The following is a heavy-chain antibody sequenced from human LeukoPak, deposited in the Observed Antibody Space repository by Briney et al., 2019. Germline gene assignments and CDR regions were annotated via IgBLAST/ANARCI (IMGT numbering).Heavy chain of an antibody. J-gene: IGHJ5*02. CDR3: ARSISIFSWFDP. V-gene: IGHV4-4*07. Sequence: SETLSLTCTVSGGSISSYYWSWIRQPAGKRLEWIGRIYTSGYTSYNPSLKSRVTLSVDTSKNQFSLKLSSVTAADTAVYYCARSISIFSWFDPWGQGTLVTVSS. CDR1: GGSISSYY. CDR2: IYTSGYT. D-gene: IGHD3-3*01.